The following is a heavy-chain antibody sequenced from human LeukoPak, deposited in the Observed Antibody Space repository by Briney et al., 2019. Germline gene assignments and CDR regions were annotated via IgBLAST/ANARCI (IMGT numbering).Heavy chain of an antibody. J-gene: IGHJ4*02. CDR2: IRYDGSNK. CDR1: GFTFSSYG. Sequence: PGGSLRLSCAASGFTFSSYGMHWVRQAPGKGLEWVAFIRYDGSNKYYADSVKGRFTISRDNSKNTLYLQMNSLRAEDTAVYYCAKVMRGFWSVYDYFDYWGQGTLVTVSS. V-gene: IGHV3-30*02. CDR3: AKVMRGFWSVYDYFDY. D-gene: IGHD3-3*01.